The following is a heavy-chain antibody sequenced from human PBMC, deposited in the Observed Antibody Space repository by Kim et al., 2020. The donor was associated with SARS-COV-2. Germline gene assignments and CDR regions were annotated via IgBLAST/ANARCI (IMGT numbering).Heavy chain of an antibody. J-gene: IGHJ4*02. D-gene: IGHD3-3*01. Sequence: TNYNPSLKSRVTISVDTSKNQFSLKLSSVTAADTAVYYCARHFGRGYYSHWGQGTLVTVSS. V-gene: IGHV4-59*08. CDR3: ARHFGRGYYSH. CDR2: T.